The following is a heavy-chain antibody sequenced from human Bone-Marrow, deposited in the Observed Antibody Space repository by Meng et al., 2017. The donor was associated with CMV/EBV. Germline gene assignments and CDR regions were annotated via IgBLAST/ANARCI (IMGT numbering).Heavy chain of an antibody. D-gene: IGHD2/OR15-2a*01. CDR1: GFTFTSYW. CDR3: ATSPFWDNIKPERYSAY. V-gene: IGHV3-74*01. J-gene: IGHJ4*02. CDR2: INSDGRST. Sequence: GESLKISCAASGFTFTSYWMHWVRQAPGKGLVWVSRINSDGRSTNYADSVKGRFTISRDNARNTLYLQMNSLRAEDTAVYYCATSPFWDNIKPERYSAYWGQGTRVTCSS.